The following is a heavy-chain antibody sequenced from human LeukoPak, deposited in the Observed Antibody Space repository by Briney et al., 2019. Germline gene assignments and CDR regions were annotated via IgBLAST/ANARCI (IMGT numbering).Heavy chain of an antibody. V-gene: IGHV4-30-4*01. CDR1: GGSISTGDYY. CDR3: ARDPVYGSGTF. Sequence: SQTLSLTCAVAGGSISTGDYYWSWIRQPPGKGLEWIGYIYYSGTTYYNPSLRGRISFSMQTSKNQFSLNLRSVTAADTAVYYCARDPVYGSGTFWGQGTLVTVSS. J-gene: IGHJ4*02. CDR2: IYYSGTT. D-gene: IGHD3-10*01.